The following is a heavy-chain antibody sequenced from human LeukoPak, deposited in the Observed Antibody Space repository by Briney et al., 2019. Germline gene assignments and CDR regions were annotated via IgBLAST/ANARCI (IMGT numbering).Heavy chain of an antibody. CDR3: ARSIRGYSSGWYYFDP. CDR2: IYYSGTT. V-gene: IGHV4-39*01. J-gene: IGHJ5*02. CDR1: GDSISRSTHF. D-gene: IGHD6-19*01. Sequence: NPSETLSLTCTVSGDSISRSTHFWGWIRQPPGKGLEWIGSIYYSGTTYNNPSLKSRVTISVDTSKNQFSLKLSSVTAADTAVYYCARSIRGYSSGWYYFDPWGQGTLVTVSS.